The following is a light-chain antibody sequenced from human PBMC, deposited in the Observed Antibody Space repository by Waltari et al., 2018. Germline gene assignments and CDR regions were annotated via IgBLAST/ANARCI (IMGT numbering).Light chain of an antibody. CDR1: SSDIGSSIL. CDR2: DVN. CDR3: SSYAASTTF. J-gene: IGLJ2*01. Sequence: QSALTQPASVSGSPGQSITLSCTGTSSDIGSSILVSWYQQHPGKAPRLMIYDVNRRPSGVSDRFSGSKSGNTASLTISGIQAEDEADYYCSSYAASTTFFGGGTKVTVL. V-gene: IGLV2-23*02.